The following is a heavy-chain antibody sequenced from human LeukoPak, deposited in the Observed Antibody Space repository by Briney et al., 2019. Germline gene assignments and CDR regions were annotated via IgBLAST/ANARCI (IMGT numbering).Heavy chain of an antibody. CDR3: ATMTAEAFDY. V-gene: IGHV3-21*01. CDR2: ISSSSSYI. CDR1: GFSFRDYA. Sequence: PGGSLRLSCTTSGFSFRDYALSWVRQAPGKGLEWVSSISSSSSYIYYADSVKGRFTISRDNAKNSLYLQMNSLRAEDTAVYYCATMTAEAFDYWGQGTLVTVSS. J-gene: IGHJ4*02.